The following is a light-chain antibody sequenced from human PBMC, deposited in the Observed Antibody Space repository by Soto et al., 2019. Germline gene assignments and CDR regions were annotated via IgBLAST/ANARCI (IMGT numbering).Light chain of an antibody. CDR3: QTWGSGIRVV. J-gene: IGLJ2*01. Sequence: QSVLTQSPSASASLGASVKFTCTLSSGHSSYAIAWHQQQPETGPRYLMKLNSDGSHSKGDGIPDRFSGSSSGAERYLTISSLQSEDEADYYCQTWGSGIRVVFGGGTKVTVL. CDR2: LNSDGSH. V-gene: IGLV4-69*01. CDR1: SGHSSYA.